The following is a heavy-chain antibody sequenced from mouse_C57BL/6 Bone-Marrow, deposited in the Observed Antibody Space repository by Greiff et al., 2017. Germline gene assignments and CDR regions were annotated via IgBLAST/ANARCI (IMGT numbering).Heavy chain of an antibody. CDR3: ARGDGNYGYAMDY. Sequence: EVKVVESGGGLVQPGGSLKLSCAASGFTFSDYGMAWVRQAPRKGPEWVAFISNLAYSIYYADTVTGRFTISRENAKNTLYLEMSSLRSEDTAMYYCARGDGNYGYAMDYWGQGTSVTVSS. D-gene: IGHD2-1*01. J-gene: IGHJ4*01. CDR1: GFTFSDYG. V-gene: IGHV5-15*01. CDR2: ISNLAYSI.